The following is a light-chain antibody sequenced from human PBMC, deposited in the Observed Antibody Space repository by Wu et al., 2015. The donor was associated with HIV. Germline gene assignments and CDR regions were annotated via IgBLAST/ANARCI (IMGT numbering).Light chain of an antibody. Sequence: EAVLTQSPGTLSLSAGERATLSCKASQSIDFNYISWYQHRPGRAPRLLIYGASVRATDIPDRFSGSGSGTDFTLSISGLEPEDSAIYYCQKYGPSPSFTFGPGTKVEI. CDR3: QKYGPSPSFT. CDR1: QSIDFNY. V-gene: IGKV3-20*01. CDR2: GAS. J-gene: IGKJ3*01.